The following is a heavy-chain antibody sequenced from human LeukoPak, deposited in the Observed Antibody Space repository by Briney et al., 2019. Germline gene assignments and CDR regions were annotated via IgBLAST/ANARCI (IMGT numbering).Heavy chain of an antibody. CDR2: INPNSGGT. J-gene: IGHJ4*02. Sequence: ASVKVSCNASGYTFTGYYMHWVRQAPGQGLEWMGWINPNSGGTNYAQKFQGRVTMTRDTSISTAYMELSRLRSDDTAVYYCAGEGRIAAAGIDYWGQGTLVTVSS. CDR3: AGEGRIAAAGIDY. CDR1: GYTFTGYY. D-gene: IGHD6-13*01. V-gene: IGHV1-2*02.